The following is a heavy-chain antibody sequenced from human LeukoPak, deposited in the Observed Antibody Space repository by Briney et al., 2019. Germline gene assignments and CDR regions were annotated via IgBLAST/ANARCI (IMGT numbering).Heavy chain of an antibody. CDR1: GGSISSGGYY. Sequence: SQTLSLTCTVSGGSISSGGYYWSWIRQPPGKGLEWIGYIYHSGSTYYNPSLKSRVTISVDRSKNQFSLKLSSVTAADTAVYYCVGIGETAFDIWGQGTMVTVSS. J-gene: IGHJ3*02. CDR3: VGIGETAFDI. D-gene: IGHD2-15*01. CDR2: IYHSGST. V-gene: IGHV4-30-2*01.